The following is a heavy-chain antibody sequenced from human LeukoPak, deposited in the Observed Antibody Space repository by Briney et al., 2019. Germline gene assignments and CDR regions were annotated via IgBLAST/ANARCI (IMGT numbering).Heavy chain of an antibody. CDR2: INPNSGGT. CDR3: ARLEQKQLVRYYMDV. J-gene: IGHJ6*03. CDR1: GYTFTGYY. V-gene: IGHV1-2*02. D-gene: IGHD6-13*01. Sequence: ASVKVSCKASGYTFTGYYMHWVRQAPGQGLEWMGWINPNSGGTNYAQKFQGRVTMTRDTSISTAYMELSSLRSEDTAFYYCARLEQKQLVRYYMDVWGKGTTVTVSS.